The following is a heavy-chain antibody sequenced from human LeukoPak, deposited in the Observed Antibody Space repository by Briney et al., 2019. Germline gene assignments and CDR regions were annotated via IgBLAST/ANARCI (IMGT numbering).Heavy chain of an antibody. J-gene: IGHJ4*02. Sequence: GGTLRLSRAASVFTFSSYMMNGVPEAPGKGLEWGSYINSNSRTIYYADSVKGRFSVSRDNAKNSLYLQMNSLRDEDTAVYYCARDPTISGSYSDYWGQGTLVTVSS. V-gene: IGHV3-48*02. CDR3: ARDPTISGSYSDY. CDR1: VFTFSSYM. D-gene: IGHD1-26*01. CDR2: INSNSRTI.